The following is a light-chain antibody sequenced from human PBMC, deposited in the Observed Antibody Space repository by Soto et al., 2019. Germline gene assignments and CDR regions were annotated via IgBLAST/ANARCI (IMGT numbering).Light chain of an antibody. CDR1: QSVSSSY. Sequence: EIVLTQSPGTLSLSPGERATLSCRASQSVSSSYLAWYQQKPGQAPRLLIHGASSRDTGIPDRFSGSGSGTDFNLAISRLEPEACAVYYCQQYGSSRFTFGPGTKVDIK. CDR2: GAS. J-gene: IGKJ3*01. V-gene: IGKV3-20*01. CDR3: QQYGSSRFT.